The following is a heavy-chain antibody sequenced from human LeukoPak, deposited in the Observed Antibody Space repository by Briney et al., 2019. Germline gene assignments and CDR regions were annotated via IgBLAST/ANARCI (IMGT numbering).Heavy chain of an antibody. V-gene: IGHV4-59*12. Sequence: SETLSLTCTVSGGSISSYCWSWIRQPPGKGLEWIGYIFYSGSTNYNPSLKSRVTISVDTSKNQFSLKLSSVTAADTAVYYCARRLSRGRHYYFGYWGQGTLVTVSS. J-gene: IGHJ4*02. CDR3: ARRLSRGRHYYFGY. CDR1: GGSISSYC. D-gene: IGHD3-10*01. CDR2: IFYSGST.